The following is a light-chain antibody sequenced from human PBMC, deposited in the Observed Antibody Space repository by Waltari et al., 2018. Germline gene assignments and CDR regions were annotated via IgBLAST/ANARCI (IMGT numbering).Light chain of an antibody. CDR2: WAS. V-gene: IGKV4-1*01. Sequence: DIVMTQSPDSLTVSLGEMVTINSKSRQSVLYSSNNNNYLAWYQQKPGQPPKLLIYWASTRESGVPDRFSGSGSGTDFTLTISSLQAEDVAVYYCQQYYSTPNTFGQGTKLEIK. CDR1: QSVLYSSNNNNY. CDR3: QQYYSTPNT. J-gene: IGKJ2*01.